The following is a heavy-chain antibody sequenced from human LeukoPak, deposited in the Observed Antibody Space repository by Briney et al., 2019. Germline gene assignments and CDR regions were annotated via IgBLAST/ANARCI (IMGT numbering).Heavy chain of an antibody. Sequence: SETLSLTCAVYGGSFSGYYWSWIRQPPGKGLEWIGEINHSGSTNYNPSLKSRVTISVDTSKNQFSLKLSSVTAADTAVYYCARVRGSSWYASGYSLHYWDYWGQGTLVTVSS. D-gene: IGHD6-13*01. J-gene: IGHJ4*02. V-gene: IGHV4-34*01. CDR1: GGSFSGYY. CDR3: ARVRGSSWYASGYSLHYWDY. CDR2: INHSGST.